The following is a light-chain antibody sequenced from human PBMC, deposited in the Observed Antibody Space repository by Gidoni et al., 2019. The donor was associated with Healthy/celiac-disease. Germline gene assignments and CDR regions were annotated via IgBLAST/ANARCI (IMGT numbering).Light chain of an antibody. V-gene: IGKV1-39*01. CDR3: QQSYSTPPLT. Sequence: DIQMTQSPSSLSASVGDRVTITCRASQSISSYLYWYQQKPGKAPKLLIYAASSLQSGVPSRFSGSGSGTDFTLTFSSLQPEDFATYYCQQSYSTPPLTFGGGTKVEIK. J-gene: IGKJ4*01. CDR2: AAS. CDR1: QSISSY.